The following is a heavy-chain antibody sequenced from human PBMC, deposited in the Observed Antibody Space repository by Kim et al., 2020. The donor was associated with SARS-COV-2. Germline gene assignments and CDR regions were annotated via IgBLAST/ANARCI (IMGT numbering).Heavy chain of an antibody. CDR1: VGSLSGYH. CDR3: ARGCAGVVPSPILGIGPHYDYYAMDV. Sequence: SETLSLTCAVYVGSLSGYHWTWVRQPPGKGLEWNGEINHSGATNYNPSLRSRVAISIDTSKNQFSLKLNSVTAADTSVYFCARGCAGVVPSPILGIGPHYDYYAMDVWGRGTTVTVSS. V-gene: IGHV4-34*01. CDR2: INHSGAT. J-gene: IGHJ6*02. D-gene: IGHD7-27*01.